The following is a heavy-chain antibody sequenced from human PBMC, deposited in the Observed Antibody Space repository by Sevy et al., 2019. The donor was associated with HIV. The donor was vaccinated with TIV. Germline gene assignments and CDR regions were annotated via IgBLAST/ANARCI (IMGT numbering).Heavy chain of an antibody. Sequence: GGSLRLSCAASGFTFSSYWMTWVRQAPGKGLEWVANMRQDGSEKYYVDSVKGRFTISRDNARNSLYLQMNSLGAEETAVYYCARGIYGSGSRLGLGYWGQGTLVTVSS. CDR1: GFTFSSYW. D-gene: IGHD3-10*01. CDR2: MRQDGSEK. J-gene: IGHJ4*02. V-gene: IGHV3-7*01. CDR3: ARGIYGSGSRLGLGY.